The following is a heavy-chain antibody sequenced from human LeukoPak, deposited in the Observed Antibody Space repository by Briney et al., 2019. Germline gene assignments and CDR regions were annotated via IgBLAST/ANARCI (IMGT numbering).Heavy chain of an antibody. J-gene: IGHJ3*02. D-gene: IGHD2-2*02. CDR2: IRFDGSHD. CDR3: AKDPYCSSTSCYTGEGAFDI. CDR1: GFTFSSCG. Sequence: PGGSLRLSCAASGFTFSSCGMHWVRQAPGKGLEWVAFIRFDGSHDYYTDSVKGRFTISRDNSKNTLYLQMNSLRAEDTAVYYCAKDPYCSSTSCYTGEGAFDIWGQGTMVTVSS. V-gene: IGHV3-30*02.